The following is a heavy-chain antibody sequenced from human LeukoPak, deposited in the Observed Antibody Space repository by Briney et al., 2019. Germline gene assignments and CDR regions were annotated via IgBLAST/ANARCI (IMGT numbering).Heavy chain of an antibody. J-gene: IGHJ4*02. CDR1: GGTFSSYA. CDR3: ARERRLLWFGEGSKGFDY. D-gene: IGHD3-10*01. CDR2: IIPIFGTA. Sequence: SVKVSCKASGGTFSSYAISWVRQAPGQGLEWMGGIIPIFGTASYAQKFQGRVTITADESTSTAYMELSSLRSEDTAVYYCARERRLLWFGEGSKGFDYWGQGTLVTVSS. V-gene: IGHV1-69*13.